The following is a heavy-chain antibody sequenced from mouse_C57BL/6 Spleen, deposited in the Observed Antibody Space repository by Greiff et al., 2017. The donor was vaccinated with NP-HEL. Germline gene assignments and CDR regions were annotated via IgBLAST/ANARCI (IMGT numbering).Heavy chain of an antibody. V-gene: IGHV3-6*01. CDR1: GYSITSGYY. CDR3: ARPTVPWYFDV. CDR2: ISYDGSN. Sequence: EVKLQESGPGLVKPSQSLSLTCSVTGYSITSGYYWNWIRQFPGNKLEWMGYISYDGSNNYNPSLKNRISITRDTSKNQFFLKLNSVTTEDTATYYCARPTVPWYFDVWGTGTTVTVSS. J-gene: IGHJ1*03. D-gene: IGHD1-1*01.